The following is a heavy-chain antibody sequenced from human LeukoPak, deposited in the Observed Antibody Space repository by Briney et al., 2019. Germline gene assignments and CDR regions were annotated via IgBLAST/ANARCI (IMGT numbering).Heavy chain of an antibody. D-gene: IGHD2-2*01. Sequence: SETLSLTCAVYGGSFSGYYWSWIRQPPGKGLEWIGEINHSGSTNYNPSLKSRVTISVDTSKNQFPLKLSSVTAADTAVYYCARGGGHCSSTSCPPDYWGQGTLVTVSS. CDR2: INHSGST. CDR1: GGSFSGYY. CDR3: ARGGGHCSSTSCPPDY. V-gene: IGHV4-34*01. J-gene: IGHJ4*02.